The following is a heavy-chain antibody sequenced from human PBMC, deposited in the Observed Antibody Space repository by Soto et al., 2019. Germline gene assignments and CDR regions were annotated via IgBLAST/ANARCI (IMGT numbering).Heavy chain of an antibody. J-gene: IGHJ3*02. V-gene: IGHV4-31*03. CDR2: IYDSGST. CDR3: TRGTIGRVSDI. CDR1: GGSFSSGSYS. Sequence: QVQLQESGPGLVKPSQTLSLTCTVSGGSFSSGSYSWSWIRQLPGRGLEWMGYIYDSGSTFYRPSLKSRVSILMDRSKNQFSLELTSVTAADTAVYYCTRGTIGRVSDIWGQGTVVTVSS. D-gene: IGHD3-10*01.